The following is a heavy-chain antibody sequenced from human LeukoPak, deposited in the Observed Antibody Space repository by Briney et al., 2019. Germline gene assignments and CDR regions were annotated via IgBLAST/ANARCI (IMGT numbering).Heavy chain of an antibody. V-gene: IGHV3-21*01. CDR1: GFTFSSYS. CDR3: ARRVAAAGSTGLRYIDV. D-gene: IGHD6-13*01. Sequence: PGRSLRLSCAASGFTFSSYSMNWVRQAPGKGLEWVSSISSTGTYMYYADSVKGRFTISRDNAKNSLYLQMNSLRAEDTAVYYCARRVAAAGSTGLRYIDVWGKGTTVTVSS. J-gene: IGHJ6*03. CDR2: ISSTGTYM.